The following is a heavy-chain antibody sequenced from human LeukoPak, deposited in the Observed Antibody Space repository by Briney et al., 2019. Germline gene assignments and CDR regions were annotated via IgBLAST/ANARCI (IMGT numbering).Heavy chain of an antibody. CDR2: INHSGST. J-gene: IGHJ4*02. D-gene: IGHD6-13*01. CDR3: ARRSYSSSWYY. V-gene: IGHV4-34*01. CDR1: GGSFSGYY. Sequence: KPSETLSLTCAVYGGSFSGYYWSWIRQPPGKGLEWIGEINHSGSTNYNPSLKSRVTISVDTDKNQFSLKLSSVTAADTAVYYCARRSYSSSWYYWGQGTLVTVSS.